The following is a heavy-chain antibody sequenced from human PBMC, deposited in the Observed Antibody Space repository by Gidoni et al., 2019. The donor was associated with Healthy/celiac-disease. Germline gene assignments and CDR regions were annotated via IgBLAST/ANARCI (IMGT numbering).Heavy chain of an antibody. CDR2: INPSGGST. D-gene: IGHD2-21*01. Sequence: QVQLVQSGAEVKKPGASVKVSCKAYGYTFTSYYMHWGRQAPGQGLEWMGIINPSGGSTSYAQKFQGRVTMTRDTSTSTVYMELSSLRSEDTAVYYCARVGPAYCGGDCYSGDDAFDIWGQGTMVTVSS. J-gene: IGHJ3*02. V-gene: IGHV1-46*01. CDR1: GYTFTSYY. CDR3: ARVGPAYCGGDCYSGDDAFDI.